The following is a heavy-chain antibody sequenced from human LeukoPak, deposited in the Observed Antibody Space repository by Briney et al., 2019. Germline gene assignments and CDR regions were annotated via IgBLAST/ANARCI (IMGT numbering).Heavy chain of an antibody. CDR2: IIPIFGTA. D-gene: IGHD3-3*01. J-gene: IGHJ4*02. Sequence: SVKVSCKASGGTFSSYAISWVRQAPGQGLEWMGGIIPIFGTANYAQKFQGRVTITTDESTSTAYMELSSLRSEDTAVYYCARGPFPLEWLLYFDYWGQGTLVTVSS. V-gene: IGHV1-69*05. CDR1: GGTFSSYA. CDR3: ARGPFPLEWLLYFDY.